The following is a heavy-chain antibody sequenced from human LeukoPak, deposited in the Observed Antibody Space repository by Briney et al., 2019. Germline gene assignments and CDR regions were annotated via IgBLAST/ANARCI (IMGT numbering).Heavy chain of an antibody. CDR2: IYNDGST. V-gene: IGHV3-53*01. CDR1: GLTVSSSY. Sequence: GGSLRLSCAASGLTVSSSYMSWVRQAPGKGLEWVSIIYNDGSTYYADSMKGRFTISRDNSKNTLCLQVNSLRAEDTAMYYCARNILFAFDIWGQGTMVTVSS. CDR3: ARNILFAFDI. J-gene: IGHJ3*02.